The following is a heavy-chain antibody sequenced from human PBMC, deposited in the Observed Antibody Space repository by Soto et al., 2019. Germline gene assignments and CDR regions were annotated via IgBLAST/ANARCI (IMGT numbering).Heavy chain of an antibody. CDR3: ARADIFGTPQSLDY. CDR1: GFTFSSYA. V-gene: IGHV3-23*01. D-gene: IGHD3-3*02. Sequence: EVQLLESGGGLVQPGGSLRLSCAASGFTFSSYAMSWVCQAPGKGLEWVSAISGSGGSTYYADSVKGRFTISRDNSKNTLYLQMNSLRAEDTAVYYCARADIFGTPQSLDYWGQGTLVTVSS. CDR2: ISGSGGST. J-gene: IGHJ4*02.